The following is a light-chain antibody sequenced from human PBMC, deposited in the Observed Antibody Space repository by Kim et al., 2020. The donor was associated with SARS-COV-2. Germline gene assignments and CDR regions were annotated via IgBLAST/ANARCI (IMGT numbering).Light chain of an antibody. CDR3: QQVGSSPLT. CDR1: ETVGSSY. J-gene: IGKJ4*01. Sequence: EIVLTQSPGTLSLSPGERATLSCRASETVGSSYLAWYQHKPGQAPRLLIYGASSRATGTPARISGSGSGTDFTLTISSLEPEDFAVYYCQQVGSSPLTFGGGTKVDIK. CDR2: GAS. V-gene: IGKV3-20*01.